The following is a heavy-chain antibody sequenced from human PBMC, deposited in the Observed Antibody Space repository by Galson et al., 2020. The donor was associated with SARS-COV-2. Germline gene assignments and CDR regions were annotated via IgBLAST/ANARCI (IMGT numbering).Heavy chain of an antibody. Sequence: GESMKISCAASGFTFSSYDMHWVRQATGKGQEWVSANGNAGDTYYPGSVKGRFTISRENAKNALYLQMNSLRAGDTAVYYCARSRGGISGSFDIWGQGTMVTVSS. CDR1: GFTFSSYD. V-gene: IGHV3-13*01. J-gene: IGHJ3*02. CDR2: NGNAGDT. D-gene: IGHD3-10*01. CDR3: ARSRGGISGSFDI.